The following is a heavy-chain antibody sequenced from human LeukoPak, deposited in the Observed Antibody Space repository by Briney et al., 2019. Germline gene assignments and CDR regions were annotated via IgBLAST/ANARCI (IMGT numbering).Heavy chain of an antibody. J-gene: IGHJ4*02. D-gene: IGHD3-22*01. V-gene: IGHV3-30-3*02. CDR3: AKDDDSDRGFDY. CDR2: ISYDGSNK. CDR1: GFTFSSYA. Sequence: PGRSLRLSCAASGFTFSSYAMHWVRQAPGKGLEWVAVISYDGSNKYYADSVKGRFTISRDNSKNTLYLQMNSLRPEDTALYYCAKDDDSDRGFDYWGQGTLVTVSS.